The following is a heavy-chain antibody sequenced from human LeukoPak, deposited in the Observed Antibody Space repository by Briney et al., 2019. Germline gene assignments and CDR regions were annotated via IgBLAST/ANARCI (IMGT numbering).Heavy chain of an antibody. CDR1: GFSLRTSGMR. V-gene: IGHV2-70*04. CDR2: IDWDDDI. CDR3: ARTYSTTSYFFDY. J-gene: IGHJ4*02. Sequence: SGPTLVNPTQTLTLTCTFSGFSLRTSGMRVSWIRQPPGKALEWLARIDWDDDIFYRTSLKTRLTISKDTSKNQVVLMITNMDPVDTATYYCARTYSTTSYFFDYWGQGTLVTVSS. D-gene: IGHD2-2*01.